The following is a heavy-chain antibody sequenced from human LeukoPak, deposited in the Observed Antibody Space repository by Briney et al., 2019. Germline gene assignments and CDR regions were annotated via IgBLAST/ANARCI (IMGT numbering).Heavy chain of an antibody. V-gene: IGHV3-23*01. D-gene: IGHD1-26*01. CDR2: ISGSGGST. CDR1: GFTFSSYG. Sequence: PGGSLRLSCAASGFTFSSYGMSWVRQAPGKGLEWVSAISGSGGSTYYADSVKGRFTISRDNSKNTLYLQMNSLRAEDTAVYYCARDILRIIDYWGQGTLVTVSS. CDR3: ARDILRIIDY. J-gene: IGHJ4*02.